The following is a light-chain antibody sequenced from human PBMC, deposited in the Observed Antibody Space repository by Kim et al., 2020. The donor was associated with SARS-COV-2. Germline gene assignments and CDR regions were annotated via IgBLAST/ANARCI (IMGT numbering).Light chain of an antibody. V-gene: IGKV3-15*01. Sequence: SVSPGERATLSCRASQSVSSNLAWYQQKPGQAPRLLIYGTSTRATGIPARFSGSGSGTEFTLTISSLQSEDFAVYYCQQYDIWPYTFGQGAKLEI. CDR2: GTS. CDR1: QSVSSN. CDR3: QQYDIWPYT. J-gene: IGKJ2*01.